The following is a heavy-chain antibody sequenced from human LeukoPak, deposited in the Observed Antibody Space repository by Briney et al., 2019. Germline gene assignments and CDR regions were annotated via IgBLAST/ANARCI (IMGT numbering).Heavy chain of an antibody. D-gene: IGHD1-26*01. Sequence: ASVKVSCKTSGYSFTNCYTHWVRQAPGQGLEWMGWINPNSGGTNYAQKFQGRVTLTRDTSIRTTYMELSSLRSDDTAVYFCARDLGWELVLDQWGQGTLVTVSS. CDR2: INPNSGGT. V-gene: IGHV1-2*02. CDR3: ARDLGWELVLDQ. J-gene: IGHJ4*02. CDR1: GYSFTNCY.